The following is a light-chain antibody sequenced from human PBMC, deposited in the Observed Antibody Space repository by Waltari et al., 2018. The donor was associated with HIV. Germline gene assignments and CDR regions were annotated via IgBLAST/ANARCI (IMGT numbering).Light chain of an antibody. V-gene: IGKV1-33*01. CDR2: DAS. CDR1: QDISNY. CDR3: QQHDNFPLT. Sequence: DIQMTQSPSFVSASVGDRVTITCQASQDISNYLNWYQQKPGKAPKVLIYDASTLETGVPSRFSGSGSGTDFTFTITSLQPEDFATYYCQQHDNFPLTFGGGTKVDIK. J-gene: IGKJ4*01.